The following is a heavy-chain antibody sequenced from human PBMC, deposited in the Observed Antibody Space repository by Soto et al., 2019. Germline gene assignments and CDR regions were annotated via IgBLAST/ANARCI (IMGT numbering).Heavy chain of an antibody. CDR3: ARGHYYYGMDV. V-gene: IGHV4-30-2*01. CDR2: IYYSGTT. J-gene: IGHJ6*02. CDR1: NGSVSSGTYP. Sequence: SETLSLTCTVSNGSVSSGTYPWSWVRQPPGKGLEWIGYIYYSGTTYYTPSLKSRLTMSMDRANDHFSLNLTSVTAADTAVYFCARGHYYYGMDVWGQGITVTVSS.